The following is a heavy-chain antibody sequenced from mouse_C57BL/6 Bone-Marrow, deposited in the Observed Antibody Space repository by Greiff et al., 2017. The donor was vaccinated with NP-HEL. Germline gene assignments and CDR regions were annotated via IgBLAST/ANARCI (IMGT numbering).Heavy chain of an antibody. CDR3: ARGGSRGPHYFDD. J-gene: IGHJ2*01. V-gene: IGHV1-63*01. CDR1: GYTFTNYW. CDR2: IYPGGGYT. Sequence: QVQLQQSGAELVRPGTSVKMSCKASGYTFTNYWIGWAKQRPGHGLEWIGDIYPGGGYTNYNEKFKGKATLTADKSSSTAYMQFSSLTSEDSAIYYGARGGSRGPHYFDDWGKGTTLTVAS.